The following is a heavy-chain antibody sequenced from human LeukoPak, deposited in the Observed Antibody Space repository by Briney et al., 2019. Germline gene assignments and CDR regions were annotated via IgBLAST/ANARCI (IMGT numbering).Heavy chain of an antibody. V-gene: IGHV3-48*03. Sequence: GESLTLSCAASGFTSSSYEMNWVRQAPGKGLEWDSYIRSSVSTIYYADSVKGRFTISRDNAKNSLYLQMNSLRAEDTAVYYCASGSYSSSWYSSYYYYGMDVWGKGTTVTVSS. CDR3: ASGSYSSSWYSSYYYYGMDV. CDR2: IRSSVSTI. D-gene: IGHD6-13*01. J-gene: IGHJ6*04. CDR1: GFTSSSYE.